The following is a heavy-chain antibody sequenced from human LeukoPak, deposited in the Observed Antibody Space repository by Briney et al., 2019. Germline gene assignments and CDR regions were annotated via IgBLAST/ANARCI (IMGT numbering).Heavy chain of an antibody. CDR2: IYYSGST. CDR3: AREESGIFDY. J-gene: IGHJ4*02. V-gene: IGHV4-31*03. Sequence: SETLFLTCTVSGGSISSGGYYWSWIRQHPGKGLEWIGYIYYSGSTYYNPSLKSRVTISVDTSKNQFSLKLSSVTAADTAVYYCAREESGIFDYWGQGTLVTVSS. D-gene: IGHD3-3*01. CDR1: GGSISSGGYY.